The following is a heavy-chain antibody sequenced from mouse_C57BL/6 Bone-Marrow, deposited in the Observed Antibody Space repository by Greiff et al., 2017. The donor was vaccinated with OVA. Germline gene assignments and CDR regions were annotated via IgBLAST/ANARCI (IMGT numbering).Heavy chain of an antibody. V-gene: IGHV1-69*01. CDR2: IDPSDSYT. D-gene: IGHD3-2*02. CDR3: ARDSSGYRDYFDY. CDR1: GYTFTSYW. Sequence: QVQLQQPGAELVMPGASVKLSCKASGYTFTSYWMHWVKQRPGQGLEWIGEIDPSDSYTNYNQKFKGKSTLTVDKSSSTAYMQLSSLTSEDSAVYYCARDSSGYRDYFDYWGQGTTLTVSS. J-gene: IGHJ2*01.